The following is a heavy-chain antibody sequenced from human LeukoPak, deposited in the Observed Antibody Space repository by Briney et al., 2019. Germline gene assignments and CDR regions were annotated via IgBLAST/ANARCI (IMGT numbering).Heavy chain of an antibody. CDR2: ISAYNGNT. D-gene: IGHD3-22*01. CDR3: ARDKDSSGYYLKRPFDN. Sequence: ASVKVSCKASGYTFTSYGISWVRQAPGQGLEWMGWISAYNGNTNYAQKLQGRVTMTTDTSTSTAYMELRSLRSDDTAVYYCARDKDSSGYYLKRPFDNWGQGTLVTVSS. J-gene: IGHJ4*02. V-gene: IGHV1-18*01. CDR1: GYTFTSYG.